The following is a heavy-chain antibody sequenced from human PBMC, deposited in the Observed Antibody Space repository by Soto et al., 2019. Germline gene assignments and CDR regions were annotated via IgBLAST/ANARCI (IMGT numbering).Heavy chain of an antibody. Sequence: SETLSLTCTVSGASMNSYHWSWIRQPAGKGLEWIGHIHSSGSTNYNPSLKSRVTMSVDTSKNQFSLRLMSLTAADTAVYYCARDQGVAAAGITWFDPWGQGYLVTVS. D-gene: IGHD6-13*01. V-gene: IGHV4-4*07. CDR2: IHSSGST. CDR1: GASMNSYH. CDR3: ARDQGVAAAGITWFDP. J-gene: IGHJ5*02.